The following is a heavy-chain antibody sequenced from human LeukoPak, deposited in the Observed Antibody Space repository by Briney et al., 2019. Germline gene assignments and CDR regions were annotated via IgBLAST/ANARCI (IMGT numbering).Heavy chain of an antibody. Sequence: GGSLRLSCAASGFTFSSYSMNWVRQAPGKGLEWVSYISSSSSTIYYADSVKGRLTISRDNAKNSLFLQMNSLRDEDTAVYYCARVRRSAKNYYGMDVWGQGSTVTVSS. CDR3: ARVRRSAKNYYGMDV. CDR1: GFTFSSYS. J-gene: IGHJ6*02. V-gene: IGHV3-48*02. CDR2: ISSSSSTI.